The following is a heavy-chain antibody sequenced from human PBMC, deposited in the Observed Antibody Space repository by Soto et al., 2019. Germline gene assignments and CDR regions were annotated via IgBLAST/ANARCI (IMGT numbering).Heavy chain of an antibody. J-gene: IGHJ6*02. CDR3: ARGLYCISSSCPRPYYYFGMDV. V-gene: IGHV1-2*04. CDR1: GYTFTGYY. D-gene: IGHD2-2*01. CDR2: INPNSGGT. Sequence: ASVKVSCKASGYTFTGYYMHWVRQAPGQGLEWMGWINPNSGGTNYAQKFQGWVTMTRDTSINTAYMELSSLRSEDTAVYYCARGLYCISSSCPRPYYYFGMDVWGQGTTVTVSS.